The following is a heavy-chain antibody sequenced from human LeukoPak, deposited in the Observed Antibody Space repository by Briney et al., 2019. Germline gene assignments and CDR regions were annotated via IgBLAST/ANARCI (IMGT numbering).Heavy chain of an antibody. V-gene: IGHV3-21*01. CDR2: ISSSSSYI. CDR1: GFDFTYYD. CDR3: ARRGGLSSGRGFDH. J-gene: IGHJ4*02. D-gene: IGHD3-16*01. Sequence: GGSLRLSCVASGFDFTYYDMNWVRQAPGKGLEWVSSISSSSSYIYFADATKGRFTISRDNANSSVFLQMNSLRPEDTAVYYCARRGGLSSGRGFDHWGQGTLVTVSS.